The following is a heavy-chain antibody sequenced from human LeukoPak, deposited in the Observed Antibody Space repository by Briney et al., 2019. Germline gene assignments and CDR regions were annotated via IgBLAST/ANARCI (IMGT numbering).Heavy chain of an antibody. Sequence: GGSLRLSCAASGFTFNGYAMSWVRQAPGKGLEWVSAISGSGGSTYYADSVKGRFTISRDNSKNTLYLQMNSLRAEDTAVYYCAKSYSSGWYREFDYWGQGTLVTVSS. CDR3: AKSYSSGWYREFDY. CDR2: ISGSGGST. J-gene: IGHJ4*02. CDR1: GFTFNGYA. V-gene: IGHV3-23*01. D-gene: IGHD6-19*01.